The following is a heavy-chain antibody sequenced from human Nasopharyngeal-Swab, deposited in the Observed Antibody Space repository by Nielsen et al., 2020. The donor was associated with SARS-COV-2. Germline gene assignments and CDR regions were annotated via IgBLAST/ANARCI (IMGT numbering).Heavy chain of an antibody. V-gene: IGHV1-2*04. D-gene: IGHD6-19*01. CDR3: ARDRRDSSGTHNWFDP. CDR1: GYTFTGYY. CDR2: INPNSGGT. J-gene: IGHJ5*02. Sequence: ASVKVSCKASGYTFTGYYMHWVRQAHGQGLEWMGWINPNSGGTNYAQKFQGWVTMTRDTSISTAYMELSRLRSDDTAVYYCARDRRDSSGTHNWFDPWGQGTLVTVSS.